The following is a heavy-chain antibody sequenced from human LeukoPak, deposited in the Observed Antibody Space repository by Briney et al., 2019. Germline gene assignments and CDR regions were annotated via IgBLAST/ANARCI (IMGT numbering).Heavy chain of an antibody. V-gene: IGHV3-15*01. CDR3: TLDYTYYDFWSGPPTPKREFDY. J-gene: IGHJ4*02. CDR2: IKSKTDGGTT. CDR1: GFTFGDYA. Sequence: GGSLRLSCTASGFTFGDYAMSWFRQAPGKGLEWVGRIKSKTDGGTTDYAAPVKGRFTISRDDSKNTLYLQMNSLKTEDTAVYYCTLDYTYYDFWSGPPTPKREFDYWGQGTLVTVSS. D-gene: IGHD3-3*01.